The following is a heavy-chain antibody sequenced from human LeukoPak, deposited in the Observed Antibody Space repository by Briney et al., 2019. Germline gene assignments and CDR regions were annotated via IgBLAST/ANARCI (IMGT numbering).Heavy chain of an antibody. CDR3: ARASIVVVPAAIQQIYYYYGMDV. CDR2: IIPILGIA. V-gene: IGHV1-69*04. J-gene: IGHJ6*02. Sequence: GASVKVSCKASGGTFSSYAISWVRQAPGQGLEWMGRIIPILGIANYAQKFQGRVTITADKSTSTAYMELSSLRSEDTAVYYCARASIVVVPAAIQQIYYYYGMDVWGQGTTVTVSS. D-gene: IGHD2-2*01. CDR1: GGTFSSYA.